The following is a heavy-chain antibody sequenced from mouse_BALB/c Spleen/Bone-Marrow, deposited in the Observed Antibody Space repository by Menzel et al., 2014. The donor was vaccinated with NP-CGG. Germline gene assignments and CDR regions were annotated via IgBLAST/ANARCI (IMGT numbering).Heavy chain of an antibody. V-gene: IGHV2-9*02. CDR2: IWAGGST. Sequence: VMLVESGPGLVAPSQSLSITCTVSGFSLTSYGVHWVRQPPGKVLEWLGVIWAGGSTNYNSDLMSRLSISKDNSKSQVFLKMNSLQTDDTAMYYCARGSYYEGAMDYWGQGTAVTVSS. J-gene: IGHJ4*01. CDR1: GFSLTSYG. D-gene: IGHD1-1*01. CDR3: ARGSYYEGAMDY.